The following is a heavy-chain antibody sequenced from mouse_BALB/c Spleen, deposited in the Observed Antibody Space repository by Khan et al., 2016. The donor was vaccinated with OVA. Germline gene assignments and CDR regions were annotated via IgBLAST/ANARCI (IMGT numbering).Heavy chain of an antibody. CDR1: GFTFNNYG. CDR3: ATSYFYGYYFDY. V-gene: IGHV5-17*02. J-gene: IGHJ2*01. CDR2: ISGDSNTI. D-gene: IGHD1-1*01. Sequence: VQLVESGGGLVQPGGSRKLSSAASGFTFNNYGMHWVRQAPEKGLEWVAYISGDSNTIYYVDSVKGRFTISRDNPKNTLFLQMTSLMSEDTAMYYCATSYFYGYYFDYWGPGTTLTVS.